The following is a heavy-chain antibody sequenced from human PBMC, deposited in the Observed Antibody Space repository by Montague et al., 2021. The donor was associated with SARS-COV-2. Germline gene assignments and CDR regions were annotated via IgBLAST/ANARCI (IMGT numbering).Heavy chain of an antibody. Sequence: SETLSLTSAVSGGSISSSSYYWGWIRQPPGKGLEWIGSIHYSGSTYYNPSLKSRVSISVDTSKNQFSLKLSSVTAADTAVYYCARLWDMVYYYYGMDVWGQGTTVTVSS. CDR3: ARLWDMVYYYYGMDV. CDR1: GGSISSSSYY. J-gene: IGHJ6*02. CDR2: IHYSGST. D-gene: IGHD3-10*01. V-gene: IGHV4-39*01.